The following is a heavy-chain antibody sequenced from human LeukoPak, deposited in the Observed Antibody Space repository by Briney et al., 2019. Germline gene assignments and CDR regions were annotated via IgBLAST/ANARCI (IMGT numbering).Heavy chain of an antibody. J-gene: IGHJ6*03. CDR3: ARNQLLHDYYYYYYMDV. V-gene: IGHV3-11*04. CDR2: ISSSGSTI. CDR1: GFTFSDYY. Sequence: GGSLRLSCAASGFTFSDYYMSWIRQAPGKGLEWVSYISSSGSTIYYADSVKGRFTISRDNAKNSLYLQMNSLRAEDTAVYYCARNQLLHDYYYYYYMDVWGKGTTVTVSS. D-gene: IGHD2-2*01.